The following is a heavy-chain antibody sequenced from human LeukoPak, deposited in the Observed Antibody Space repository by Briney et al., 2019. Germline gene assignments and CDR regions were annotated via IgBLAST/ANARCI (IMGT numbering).Heavy chain of an antibody. Sequence: SETLSLTCAVSGYSISSGYYWGWIRQPPGKGLEWIGSIYHSGSTYYNPSLKSRVTISVDTSKNQFSLKLSSVTAADTAVYYCARSGSGSGSYYRVFYFDYWGQGTLVTVSS. D-gene: IGHD3-10*01. V-gene: IGHV4-38-2*01. J-gene: IGHJ4*02. CDR2: IYHSGST. CDR3: ARSGSGSGSYYRVFYFDY. CDR1: GYSISSGYY.